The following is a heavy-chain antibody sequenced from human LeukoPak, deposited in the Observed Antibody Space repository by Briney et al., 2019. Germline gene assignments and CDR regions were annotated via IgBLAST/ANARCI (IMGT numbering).Heavy chain of an antibody. D-gene: IGHD3-3*01. J-gene: IGHJ6*03. CDR2: INPNSGGT. V-gene: IGHV1-2*02. CDR1: GYTFTNYG. CDR3: ARGKLRSPNSYMDV. Sequence: ASVKVSCKASGYTFTNYGIIWVRQAPGQGLEWMGWINPNSGGTNYAQKFQGRVTMTRDTSISTAYMELSRLRSDDTAVYYCARGKLRSPNSYMDVWGKGTTVTVSS.